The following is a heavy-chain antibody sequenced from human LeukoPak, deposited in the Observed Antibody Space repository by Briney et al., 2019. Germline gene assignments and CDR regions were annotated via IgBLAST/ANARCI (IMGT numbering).Heavy chain of an antibody. CDR1: GYTFTSYG. V-gene: IGHV1-18*01. CDR2: ISAYNGNT. J-gene: IGHJ4*02. CDR3: ARDRAYYDFWSGYGTFDY. D-gene: IGHD3-3*01. Sequence: GASVKVSCKASGYTFTSYGISWVRQAPGQGLEWMGWISAYNGNTNYAQKLQGRATMTTDTSTSTAYMELRSLRSDDTAVYYCARDRAYYDFWSGYGTFDYWGQGTLVTVSS.